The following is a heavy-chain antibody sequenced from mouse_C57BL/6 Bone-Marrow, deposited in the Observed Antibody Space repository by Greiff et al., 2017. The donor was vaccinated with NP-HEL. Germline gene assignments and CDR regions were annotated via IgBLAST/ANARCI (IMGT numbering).Heavy chain of an antibody. V-gene: IGHV5-4*01. CDR3: ASPGFAY. Sequence: VQLKESGGGLVKPGGSLKLSCAASGFTFSSYAMSWVRQTPEKRLEWVATISDGGSYTYYPDNVKGRFTISRDNAKNNLYLQMSHLKSEDTAMYYCASPGFAYWGQGTLVTVSA. CDR1: GFTFSSYA. J-gene: IGHJ3*01. CDR2: ISDGGSYT.